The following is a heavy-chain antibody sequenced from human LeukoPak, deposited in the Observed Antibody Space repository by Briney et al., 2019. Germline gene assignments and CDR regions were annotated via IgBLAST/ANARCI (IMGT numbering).Heavy chain of an antibody. V-gene: IGHV4-34*01. CDR1: GGTFSGYY. D-gene: IGHD3-3*01. Sequence: PSETLSLTCAVYGGTFSGYYWSWIRQPPGKGLEWIWEINHGGSTNYNPSLKSRVTISVDTSKIQLSLKLSSVTAADTAVYYCARTDFWSGSHFDYWGQGTLVTVSS. CDR2: INHGGST. J-gene: IGHJ4*02. CDR3: ARTDFWSGSHFDY.